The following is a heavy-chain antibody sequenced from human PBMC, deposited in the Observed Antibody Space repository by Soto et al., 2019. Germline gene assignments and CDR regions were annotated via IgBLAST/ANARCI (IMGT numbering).Heavy chain of an antibody. J-gene: IGHJ4*02. CDR1: GYKFSAYW. Sequence: PGESLKISCQASGYKFSAYWIGWVRQMPGKGLEWMGIIYPGDSDTRYSPSFQGQVTISADKSISTAYLQWSSLKASDTAMYYCARQRGYCSSTSCYEGSSFDYWGQGTLVTVSS. D-gene: IGHD2-2*01. V-gene: IGHV5-51*01. CDR2: IYPGDSDT. CDR3: ARQRGYCSSTSCYEGSSFDY.